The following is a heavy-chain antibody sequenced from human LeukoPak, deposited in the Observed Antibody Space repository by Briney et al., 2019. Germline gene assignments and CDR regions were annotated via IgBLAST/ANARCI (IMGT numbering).Heavy chain of an antibody. CDR2: IHYSGSS. Sequence: SETLSLTCTVSGGSFSGFYWSWIRQPPGKGLEWIGFIHYSGSSNYNPSLKSRVTMPLDTSKNQFSLKLSSVTAADTAVYYCARLPVTTEDWYFDLWGRGTLVTVSS. CDR3: ARLPVTTEDWYFDL. CDR1: GGSFSGFY. D-gene: IGHD1-14*01. V-gene: IGHV4-59*08. J-gene: IGHJ2*01.